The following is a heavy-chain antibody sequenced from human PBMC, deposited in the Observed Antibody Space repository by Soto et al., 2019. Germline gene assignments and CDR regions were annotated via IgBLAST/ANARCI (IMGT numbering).Heavy chain of an antibody. J-gene: IGHJ6*02. CDR3: PTKPPPTVMEV. CDR2: IGSGGDT. V-gene: IGHV3-13*01. Sequence: EVQLVESGGGLVQPGGSLRLSGAASGFTLSSYYIHWVRQATGEGLAWVSGIGSGGDTHYADSVKDRFIISREDGKNSSYLQMNNLRVVDTAVYYCPTKPPPTVMEVWGQGATVTVPS. CDR1: GFTLSSYY. D-gene: IGHD2-21*02.